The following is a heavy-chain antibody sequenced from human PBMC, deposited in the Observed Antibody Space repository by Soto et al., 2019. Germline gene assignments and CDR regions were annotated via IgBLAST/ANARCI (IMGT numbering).Heavy chain of an antibody. V-gene: IGHV1-18*01. J-gene: IGHJ3*01. D-gene: IGHD3-22*01. CDR3: AIDSAYYYDSSGYPGSV. Sequence: ASVKVSCKASGYTFTRSGISWVRQAPGQGLERMGWISTYNGDTNYAQKLQGRVTMTTDTSTSTAYMELRSLRSDDTAVYYCAIDSAYYYDSSGYPGSVWGQGTMVTVSS. CDR2: ISTYNGDT. CDR1: GYTFTRSG.